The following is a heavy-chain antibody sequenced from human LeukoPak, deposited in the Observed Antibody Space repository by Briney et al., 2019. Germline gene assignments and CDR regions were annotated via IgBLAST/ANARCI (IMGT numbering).Heavy chain of an antibody. CDR2: ISWDGYST. CDR1: GFTFATYT. Sequence: PGGSLRLSCAASGFTFATYTMHWVRQAPGKGLEWVSLISWDGYSTYYANSVKGRFTSSRDNSKNSLFLQMNGLRPEDTAFYYCAKTRKAYCGGDCQGSDYWGQGTLVTVSS. V-gene: IGHV3-43D*03. D-gene: IGHD2-21*01. CDR3: AKTRKAYCGGDCQGSDY. J-gene: IGHJ4*02.